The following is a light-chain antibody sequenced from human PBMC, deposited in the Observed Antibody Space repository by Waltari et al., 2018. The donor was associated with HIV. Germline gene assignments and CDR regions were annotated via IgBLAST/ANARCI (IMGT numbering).Light chain of an antibody. J-gene: IGLJ2*01. CDR3: QSYDNSLSGVV. Sequence: QSVLTQPPSVSGAPGLRVTISCTGSRSNIGAAYDVPWYQQLPGTAPKRLLYGDKNRPAGVPDRFSGSKSGTSACRAITGLQAEDEADYYCQSYDNSLSGVVFGGGTKLTVL. V-gene: IGLV1-40*01. CDR2: GDK. CDR1: RSNIGAAYD.